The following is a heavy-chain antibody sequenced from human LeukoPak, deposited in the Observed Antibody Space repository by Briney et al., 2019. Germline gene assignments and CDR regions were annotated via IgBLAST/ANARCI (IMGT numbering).Heavy chain of an antibody. CDR2: MNPNSGNT. D-gene: IGHD6-25*01. V-gene: IGHV1-8*03. CDR3: ARELRHGDI. J-gene: IGHJ3*02. CDR1: GYTFTTYD. Sequence: GASVKVSCKASGYTFTTYDINWVRQAPGQGLEWMGYMNPNSGNTGYAQKFQDRVTITTSISTSTAYMELSSLRSEDTAVYYCARELRHGDIWGQWTMVTVSS.